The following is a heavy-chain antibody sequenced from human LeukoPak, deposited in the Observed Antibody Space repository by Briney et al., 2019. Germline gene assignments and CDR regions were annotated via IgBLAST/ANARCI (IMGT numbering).Heavy chain of an antibody. Sequence: SETLSLTCIVSGGSMSSTDHFWGWIRQPPGKGLEWIGSFYYTGTIFYSPSLESRGTISIDTSKNQFSLKIRSVTGPDPAVYYCARQGVVPNKAGWYFDLWGRGALVTVSS. V-gene: IGHV4-39*01. D-gene: IGHD3-10*01. J-gene: IGHJ2*01. CDR1: GGSMSSTDHF. CDR3: ARQGVVPNKAGWYFDL. CDR2: FYYTGTI.